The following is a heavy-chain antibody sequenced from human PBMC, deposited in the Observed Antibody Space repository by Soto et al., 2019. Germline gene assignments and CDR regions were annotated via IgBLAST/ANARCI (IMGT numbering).Heavy chain of an antibody. CDR1: GYTFTGYY. D-gene: IGHD5-12*01. CDR3: ARDRRDGYNSACHY. J-gene: IGHJ4*02. CDR2: INPNSGGT. V-gene: IGHV1-2*02. Sequence: ASVKVSCKASGYTFTGYYMHWVRQAPGQGLEWMGWINPNSGGTNYAQKFQGRVTMTRDTSISTAYMELSRLRSDDTAVYYCARDRRDGYNSACHYLGQGPLVTVPS.